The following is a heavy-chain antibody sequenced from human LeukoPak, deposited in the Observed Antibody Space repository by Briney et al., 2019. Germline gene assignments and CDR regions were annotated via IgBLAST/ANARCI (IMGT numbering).Heavy chain of an antibody. CDR2: INPNSGGT. J-gene: IGHJ5*02. Sequence: ASVMVSCKASGYTFTGYYMHWVRQAPGQGLEWMGWINPNSGGTNYAQKFQGRVTMTRDTSISTAYMELSRLRSDDTAVYYCAALLWFGESSEFDPWGQGTLVTVSS. V-gene: IGHV1-2*02. CDR1: GYTFTGYY. D-gene: IGHD3-10*01. CDR3: AALLWFGESSEFDP.